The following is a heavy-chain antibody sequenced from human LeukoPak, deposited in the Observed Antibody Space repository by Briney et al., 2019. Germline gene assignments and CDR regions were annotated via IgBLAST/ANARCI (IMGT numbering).Heavy chain of an antibody. D-gene: IGHD2-2*01. V-gene: IGHV4-59*08. Sequence: SETLSLTCTVSGGSISSYYWSWIRQPPGKGLEWIGYIYYSRSTNYNPSLKSRVTISVDTSKSQFSLKLSSVTAADTAVYYCAKYYCSSTSCPGIDYWGQGTLVTVSP. CDR2: IYYSRST. J-gene: IGHJ4*02. CDR3: AKYYCSSTSCPGIDY. CDR1: GGSISSYY.